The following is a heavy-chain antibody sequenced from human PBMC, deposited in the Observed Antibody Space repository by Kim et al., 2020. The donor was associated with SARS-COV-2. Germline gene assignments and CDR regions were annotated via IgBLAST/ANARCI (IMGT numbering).Heavy chain of an antibody. J-gene: IGHJ5*02. V-gene: IGHV3-30*07. CDR3: ARGTNRYGGSGLMFDP. D-gene: IGHD5-12*01. Sequence: KGRINLSRDNSKNTLYLQMNSRRAEDTAVYYCARGTNRYGGSGLMFDPWGQGTLVTVSS.